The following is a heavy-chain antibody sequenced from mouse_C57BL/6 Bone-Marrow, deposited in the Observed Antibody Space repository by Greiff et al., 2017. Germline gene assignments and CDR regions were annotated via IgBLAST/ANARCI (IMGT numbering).Heavy chain of an antibody. CDR2: IDPANGNT. D-gene: IGHD2-1*01. J-gene: IGHJ4*01. CDR1: GFNIKNTY. V-gene: IGHV14-3*01. Sequence: VQLKQSVAELVRPGASVKLSCTASGFNIKNTYMHWVKQRPEQGLEWIGRIDPANGNTKYAPKFQRKATITADATSNTAYLQLSSLTSEDTAINYCGRRGNHEGAMDYWGQGTSVTVSS. CDR3: GRRGNHEGAMDY.